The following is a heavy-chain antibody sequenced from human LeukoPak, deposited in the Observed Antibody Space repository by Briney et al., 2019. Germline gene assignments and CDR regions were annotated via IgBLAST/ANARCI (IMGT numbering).Heavy chain of an antibody. CDR1: GGSISSYY. J-gene: IGHJ5*02. CDR2: IYYSGST. CDR3: ARDRSSWSASYWFDP. V-gene: IGHV4-59*01. Sequence: SETLSLTCTVSGGSISSYYWSWIRQPPGKGLEWIGYIYYSGSTNYNPSLKSRVTISVDTSKNQFSLKLSSVTAADTAVYYCARDRSSWSASYWFDPWGQGTLVTASS. D-gene: IGHD6-13*01.